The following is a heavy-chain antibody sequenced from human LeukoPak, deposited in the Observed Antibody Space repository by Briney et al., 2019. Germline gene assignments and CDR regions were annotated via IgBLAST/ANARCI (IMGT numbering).Heavy chain of an antibody. CDR2: ISGTSGTA. CDR1: GFTFNSYA. CDR3: ARVQPDNNDEYNWFDP. D-gene: IGHD1-1*01. V-gene: IGHV3-23*01. J-gene: IGHJ5*02. Sequence: GGSLRLSCAASGFTFNSYAMTWVRQGAGRGLEWVSTISGTSGTARYADSVEGRFSISRDDSKNTVYLQMTSLRVEDTAVYFCARVQPDNNDEYNWFDPWGQGTQVTVSS.